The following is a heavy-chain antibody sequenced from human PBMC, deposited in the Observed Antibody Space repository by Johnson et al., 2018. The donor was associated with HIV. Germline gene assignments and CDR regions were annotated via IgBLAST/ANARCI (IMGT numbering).Heavy chain of an antibody. D-gene: IGHD6-13*01. CDR2: ITSDGSST. CDR1: GFTFSSYW. Sequence: VQLVESGGGVVQPGRSLRLSCAASGFTFSSYWMHWVRQAPGQGLVWVSRITSDGSSTSYADPVKGRFPISRETAKNTLYLQMKSLSAEDTAVYYCALISAAAGSDDAFDIWGQGTMVTVSA. J-gene: IGHJ3*02. CDR3: ALISAAAGSDDAFDI. V-gene: IGHV3-74*02.